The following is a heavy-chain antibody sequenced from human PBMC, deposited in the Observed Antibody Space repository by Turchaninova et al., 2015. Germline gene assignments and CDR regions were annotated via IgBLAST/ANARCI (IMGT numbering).Heavy chain of an antibody. J-gene: IGHJ4*02. CDR1: GGSISNYY. V-gene: IGHV4-59*01. Sequence: QVQLQEAGPGLVKPSAPLSLTCTVSGGSISNYYWSWIRQPPGKGLEWIGYAYYRRSTNYNPSLRSRVTISVDTSKNQFSRKLSSVTAADTAVYYCVRSLDYYGSGSYYVYWGQGILVTVSS. CDR2: AYYRRST. CDR3: VRSLDYYGSGSYYVY. D-gene: IGHD3-10*01.